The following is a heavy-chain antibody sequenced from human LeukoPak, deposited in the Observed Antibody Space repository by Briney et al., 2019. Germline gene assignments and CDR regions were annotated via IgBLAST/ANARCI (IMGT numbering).Heavy chain of an antibody. Sequence: PGRSLRLSCAASGFTFSSYGMHWVRQAPGKGLEWVASIKHDGSEKYYVDSVRGRFTISRDNTMNSLYLQMSSLRAEDTAVYYCATDRGWRTSGYYLYYFEYWGQGTLATYSS. D-gene: IGHD3-3*01. CDR3: ATDRGWRTSGYYLYYFEY. CDR2: IKHDGSEK. V-gene: IGHV3-7*01. CDR1: GFTFSSYG. J-gene: IGHJ4*02.